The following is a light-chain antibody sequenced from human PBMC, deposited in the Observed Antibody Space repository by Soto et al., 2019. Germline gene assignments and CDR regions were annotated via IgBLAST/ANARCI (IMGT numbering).Light chain of an antibody. Sequence: QSVLTQPPSASGTPGQRVTISCSGTSSNIGNNYVCWYQQLPGTAPKLLIYRNNQRPSGVPDRFSGSKSGTSAFLAISGLRSDDEADYYCAAWDDSLSGVVFGGGTKVTVL. J-gene: IGLJ2*01. CDR3: AAWDDSLSGVV. CDR2: RNN. V-gene: IGLV1-47*01. CDR1: SSNIGNNY.